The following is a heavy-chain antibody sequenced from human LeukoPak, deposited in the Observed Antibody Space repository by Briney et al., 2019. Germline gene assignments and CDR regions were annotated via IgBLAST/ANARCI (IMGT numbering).Heavy chain of an antibody. D-gene: IGHD6-19*01. Sequence: ASETLSLTCAVYGETFIHNFWTWIRQPPGKGLEWIGQINHSGSTYYNPSLKSRVTILVDTSKNQFSLNLTSVTAADTAVYYCARAMPYFYGSIAVPGTIDYWGRGILVTVSS. CDR2: INHSGST. J-gene: IGHJ4*02. CDR3: ARAMPYFYGSIAVPGTIDY. CDR1: GETFIHNF. V-gene: IGHV4-34*01.